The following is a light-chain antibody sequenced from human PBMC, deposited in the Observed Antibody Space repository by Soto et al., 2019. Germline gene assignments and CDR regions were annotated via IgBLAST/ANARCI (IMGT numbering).Light chain of an antibody. V-gene: IGKV3-11*01. CDR2: DAS. J-gene: IGKJ3*01. CDR1: QSVSSY. CDR3: QQRSNWPPGST. Sequence: EIVLTQSPATLSLSPGERATLSCRASQSVSSYLAWYQQKPGQAPRLLIYDASNRATGIPARFSGSGSATDFTLTISSLEPEDFAVYYCQQRSNWPPGSTFGPGTKVVTK.